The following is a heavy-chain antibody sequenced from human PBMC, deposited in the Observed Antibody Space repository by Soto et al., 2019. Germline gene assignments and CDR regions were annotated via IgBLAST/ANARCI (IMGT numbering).Heavy chain of an antibody. CDR2: ISYDGSNK. V-gene: IGHV3-30-3*01. Sequence: QVQLVESGGGVVQPGRSLRLSCAASGFTFSSYAMHWVRQAPGKGLEWVAVISYDGSNKYYADSVKGQFTISRDNSKNTLYLQMNSLSAEDTAVYYCARGDDYGDRKADWGQGTLVTVSS. J-gene: IGHJ4*02. D-gene: IGHD4-17*01. CDR1: GFTFSSYA. CDR3: ARGDDYGDRKAD.